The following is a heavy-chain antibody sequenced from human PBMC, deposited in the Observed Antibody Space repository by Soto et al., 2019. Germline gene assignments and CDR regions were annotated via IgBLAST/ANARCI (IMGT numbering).Heavy chain of an antibody. J-gene: IGHJ5*02. D-gene: IGHD6-19*01. CDR3: ARGVSGYSSGRNWFDP. CDR2: INACNGNT. Sequence: ASVKVSCKASGYTFTSYGISWVRQAPGQGLEWMGRINACNGNTNYAQKLQGRVTMTRDTSTSTVYMELRSLRSEDTAVYYCARGVSGYSSGRNWFDPWGKGTLVTVSS. CDR1: GYTFTSYG. V-gene: IGHV1-18*01.